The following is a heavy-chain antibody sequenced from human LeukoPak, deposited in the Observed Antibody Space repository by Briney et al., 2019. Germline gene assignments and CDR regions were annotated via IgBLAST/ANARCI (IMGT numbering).Heavy chain of an antibody. Sequence: PGGSLRLSCTASGFTFGDYAVSWFRQPPGKGLGWVGFIGSKTYGETTEYAASVKDRFTISRDDSKTVAYLQMNSLKNEDTAVYYCVRVLAYCGGDCYPLFDFWGQGTLVTVSS. J-gene: IGHJ4*02. CDR2: IGSKTYGETT. D-gene: IGHD2-21*02. CDR1: GFTFGDYA. V-gene: IGHV3-49*03. CDR3: VRVLAYCGGDCYPLFDF.